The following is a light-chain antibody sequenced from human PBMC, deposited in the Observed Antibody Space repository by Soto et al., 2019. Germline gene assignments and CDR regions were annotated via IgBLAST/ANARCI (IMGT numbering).Light chain of an antibody. CDR2: EAS. Sequence: EIVMTQSPGTLSVSPGERATLSCRASQSVSINLAWYQQKPGQAPRLLIYEASTRATGIPARFSGSGSGTEFTLTISSLQSKDFAVYYCQQYNNWHPLTFGGGTKVEIK. V-gene: IGKV3D-15*01. J-gene: IGKJ4*01. CDR3: QQYNNWHPLT. CDR1: QSVSIN.